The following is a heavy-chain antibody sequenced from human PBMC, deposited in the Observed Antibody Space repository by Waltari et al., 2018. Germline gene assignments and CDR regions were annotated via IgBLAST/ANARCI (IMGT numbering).Heavy chain of an antibody. D-gene: IGHD5-18*01. V-gene: IGHV3-21*01. CDR3: ARGQLYYYYMDV. Sequence: EVQLVESGGGLVKPGGSLRLSCAASGFTFSSYSMNWVRQAPGKGLEWVSSISSSSSYIYYADSVKGRFTISRDNAKNSLYLQMNSLRAEDTAVYYCARGQLYYYYMDVWGKGTTVTISS. CDR1: GFTFSSYS. CDR2: ISSSSSYI. J-gene: IGHJ6*03.